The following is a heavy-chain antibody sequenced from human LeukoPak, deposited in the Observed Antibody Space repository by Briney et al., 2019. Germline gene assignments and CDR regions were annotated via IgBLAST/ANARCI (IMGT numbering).Heavy chain of an antibody. CDR3: ARGACSSTSCGEFDY. V-gene: IGHV4-31*03. D-gene: IGHD2-2*01. Sequence: PSQTLSLTCTVSGGSISSGGYYWSWIRQHPGKGLEWIGYIYYSGSTYYNPSLKSRVTISVDTSKNQFSLKLSSVTAADTAVHYCARGACSSTSCGEFDYWGQGTLVTVSS. CDR1: GGSISSGGYY. J-gene: IGHJ4*02. CDR2: IYYSGST.